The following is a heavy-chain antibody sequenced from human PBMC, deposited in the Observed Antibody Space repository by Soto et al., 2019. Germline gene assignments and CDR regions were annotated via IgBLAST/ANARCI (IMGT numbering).Heavy chain of an antibody. CDR2: INPNSGGT. J-gene: IGHJ6*02. CDR1: GYTFTSYA. CDR3: ARERGYSYGTYYYYYGMDV. Sequence: GASVKVSCKASGYTFTSYAMHWVRQAPGQGLEWMGWINPNSGGTNYAQKFQGWVTMTRDTSISTAYMELSRLRSDDTAVYYCARERGYSYGTYYYYYGMDVWGQGTTVTVSS. V-gene: IGHV1-2*04. D-gene: IGHD5-18*01.